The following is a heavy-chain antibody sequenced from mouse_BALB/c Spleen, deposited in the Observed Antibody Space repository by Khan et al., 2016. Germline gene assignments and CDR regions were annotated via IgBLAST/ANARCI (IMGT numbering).Heavy chain of an antibody. Sequence: VQLQQSGAELVRSGALVKLSCTSSGFNIKDYYIHWVRQRPEQGLEWIGWIDPENGDTEYAPKFKGKATMTAHTSSNTAYLHLSSLTSEDTAVDYSNAGYGNYDALDYWGQGTSVTVSS. CDR2: IDPENGDT. D-gene: IGHD2-1*01. J-gene: IGHJ4*01. CDR1: GFNIKDYY. CDR3: NAGYGNYDALDY. V-gene: IGHV14-4*02.